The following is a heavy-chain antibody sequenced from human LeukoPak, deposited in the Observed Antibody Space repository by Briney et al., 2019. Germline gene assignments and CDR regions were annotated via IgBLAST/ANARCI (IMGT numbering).Heavy chain of an antibody. Sequence: AGGSLRLSCAASGFTFSSYAMSWVRQAPGKGLEWVSAISGSGGSTYYADSVKGRFTISRDNSKNTLYLQMNSLRAEDTAVYYCAKDMWATIFGNRFDPWGQGTLVTVSS. D-gene: IGHD3-3*01. J-gene: IGHJ5*02. V-gene: IGHV3-23*01. CDR3: AKDMWATIFGNRFDP. CDR1: GFTFSSYA. CDR2: ISGSGGST.